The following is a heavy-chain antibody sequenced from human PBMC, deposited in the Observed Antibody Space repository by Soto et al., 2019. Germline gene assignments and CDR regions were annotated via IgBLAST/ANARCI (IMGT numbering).Heavy chain of an antibody. CDR1: GYTFTSYG. CDR3: ASFISPYDILTGPPRFDP. D-gene: IGHD3-9*01. CDR2: ISAYNGNT. J-gene: IGHJ5*02. Sequence: GASVKVSCKASGYTFTSYGISWVRQAPGQGLEWMGWISAYNGNTNYAQKLQGRVTITADESTSTAYMELSSLRSEDTAVYYCASFISPYDILTGPPRFDPWGQGTLVTVSS. V-gene: IGHV1-18*01.